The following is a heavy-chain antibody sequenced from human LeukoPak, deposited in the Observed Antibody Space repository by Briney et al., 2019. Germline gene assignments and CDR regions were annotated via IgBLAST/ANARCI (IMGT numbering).Heavy chain of an antibody. CDR1: GFTFSDYW. Sequence: GESLKISCKGSGFTFSDYWIGWVRQMPGKGLEWMGIINPGDSNTRYSPSFRGQVTISADKSISTAYLQWSSLKASDTAMYYCARVRGTTFIVSWFDPWGQGTLVTVSS. J-gene: IGHJ5*02. CDR2: INPGDSNT. CDR3: ARVRGTTFIVSWFDP. V-gene: IGHV5-51*01. D-gene: IGHD3-10*01.